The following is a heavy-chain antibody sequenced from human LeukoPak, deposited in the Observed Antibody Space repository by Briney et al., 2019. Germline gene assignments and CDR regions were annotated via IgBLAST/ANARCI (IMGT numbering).Heavy chain of an antibody. V-gene: IGHV1-2*02. CDR3: AKEQSGSYYNVDIS. Sequence: ASVKVSCTASGYTFTTYYMHWVRQAPGQGLEWMGWINPNSGGTNYAQKFQGRVTMTRDTSISTAYMELSRLRSDDTAVYYCAKEQSGSYYNVDISWGQGTLVTVSS. J-gene: IGHJ5*02. CDR2: INPNSGGT. CDR1: GYTFTTYY. D-gene: IGHD3-10*01.